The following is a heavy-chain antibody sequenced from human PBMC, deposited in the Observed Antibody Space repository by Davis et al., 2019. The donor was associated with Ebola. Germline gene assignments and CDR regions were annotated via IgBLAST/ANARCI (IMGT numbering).Heavy chain of an antibody. D-gene: IGHD4-23*01. CDR1: GFTFSNTW. Sequence: PGGSLRLSCAASGFTFSNTWMSWVHQAPGKGLEWVGRIKSKTDGGTTDYAAPVKGRFTLSRDDSKNTLYLQMNSLKTEDTAVYYCTTDLAGGNFRFDPWGQGTLVTVSS. V-gene: IGHV3-15*01. CDR2: IKSKTDGGTT. CDR3: TTDLAGGNFRFDP. J-gene: IGHJ5*02.